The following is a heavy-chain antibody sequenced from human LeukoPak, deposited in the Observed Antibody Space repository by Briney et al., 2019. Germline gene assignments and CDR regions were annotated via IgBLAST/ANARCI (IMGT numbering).Heavy chain of an antibody. V-gene: IGHV4-34*01. Sequence: SETLSLTCAVYGGSFSGYYWSWIRQPPGKGLEWIGEINHSGSTNYNPSLKSRVTISVDTSKNQFSLKLSSVIAADTAVYYCARGLLRYFDWLLSRGAFDIWGQGTMVTVSS. D-gene: IGHD3-9*01. CDR1: GGSFSGYY. CDR3: ARGLLRYFDWLLSRGAFDI. CDR2: INHSGST. J-gene: IGHJ3*02.